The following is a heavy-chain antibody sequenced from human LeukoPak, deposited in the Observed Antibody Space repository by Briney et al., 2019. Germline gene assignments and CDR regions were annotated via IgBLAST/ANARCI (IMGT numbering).Heavy chain of an antibody. CDR1: GYTLPSYD. V-gene: IGHV1-8*01. Sequence: ASVKVSCKASGYTLPSYDINWLRQATGQGLEWMGWMNPNSGNTGYAQKFQGRVTMTRNTSISTAYMELSSLRSEDTAVYYCARVARGYCSGGSCYFGYWGQGTLVTVSS. J-gene: IGHJ4*02. CDR3: ARVARGYCSGGSCYFGY. CDR2: MNPNSGNT. D-gene: IGHD2-15*01.